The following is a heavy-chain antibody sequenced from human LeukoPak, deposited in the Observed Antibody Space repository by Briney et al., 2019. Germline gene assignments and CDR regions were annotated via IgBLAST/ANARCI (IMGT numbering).Heavy chain of an antibody. CDR1: GGTFSSYA. CDR2: IIPIFGTA. Sequence: SVKVSCKASGGTFSSYAISWVRQAPGQGLEWMGGIIPIFGTANYAQKFQGRVTITTDESTSTAYMELSSLRSEDTAVYYCARDIPSSSSPQLLHDWGQGTLVTVSS. CDR3: ARDIPSSSSPQLLHD. V-gene: IGHV1-69*05. D-gene: IGHD6-6*01. J-gene: IGHJ4*02.